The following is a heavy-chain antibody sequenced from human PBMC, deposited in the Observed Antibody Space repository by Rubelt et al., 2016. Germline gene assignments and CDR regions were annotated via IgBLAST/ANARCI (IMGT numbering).Heavy chain of an antibody. V-gene: IGHV3-33*06. CDR3: AKDSRSSGWYAGMDV. CDR2: IWYDGTNK. Sequence: SRSGMHWVRQAPGKGLEWVAVIWYDGTNKYYGDSVKGRFTISRDDSKNTLDLQMNSLRVEDTAVYYYAKDSRSSGWYAGMDVWGQGTTVTVSS. D-gene: IGHD6-19*01. CDR1: SRSG. J-gene: IGHJ6*02.